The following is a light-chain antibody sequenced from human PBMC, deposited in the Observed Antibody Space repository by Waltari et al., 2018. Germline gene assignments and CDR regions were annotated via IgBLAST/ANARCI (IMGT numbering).Light chain of an antibody. V-gene: IGKV3-15*01. CDR2: HAA. CDR1: QTIGLS. Sequence: TVVTQSPATLSVSPGERASLSCRTSQTIGLSLAWYPQKPGQAPRLLIYHAATRATGIPARFRGSGSESEFTLTISSLQSEDVAVYYCQQYNNWPPGTFGQGTRVEI. J-gene: IGKJ1*01. CDR3: QQYNNWPPGT.